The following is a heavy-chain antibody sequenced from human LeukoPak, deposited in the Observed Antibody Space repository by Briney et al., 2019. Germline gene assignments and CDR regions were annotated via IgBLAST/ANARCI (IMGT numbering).Heavy chain of an antibody. CDR1: RFILRNAW. CDR3: TTTHYDILTGYS. CDR2: IKSKTDGGTT. J-gene: IGHJ5*02. D-gene: IGHD3-9*01. V-gene: IGHV3-15*01. Sequence: ARGSLRPSFPDTRFILRNAWMSLVSQAPGKGLEWVGRIKSKTDGGTTDYAAPVKGRFTISRDDSKNTLYLQMNSLKTEDKAVYYCTTTHYDILTGYSWGQGTLVTVSS.